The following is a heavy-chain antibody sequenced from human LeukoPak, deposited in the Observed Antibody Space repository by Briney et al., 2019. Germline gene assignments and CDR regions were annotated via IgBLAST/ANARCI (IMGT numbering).Heavy chain of an antibody. V-gene: IGHV3-21*01. J-gene: IGHJ1*01. CDR2: ISSTSSYI. CDR1: DFTFSSYS. Sequence: WSLRLSCAASDFTFSSYSMNYVRQAPAEQLQWVSSISSTSSYISYAASVNGRFTVSTDNATNSMDLQMISLRAPDAAAVYCAKARTEMATTLFQHWGKGTLVTVAS. D-gene: IGHD5-24*01. CDR3: AKARTEMATTLFQH.